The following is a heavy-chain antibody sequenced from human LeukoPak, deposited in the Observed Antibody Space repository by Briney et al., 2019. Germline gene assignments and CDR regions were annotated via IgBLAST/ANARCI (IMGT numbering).Heavy chain of an antibody. J-gene: IGHJ4*02. V-gene: IGHV3-23*01. D-gene: IGHD2-2*01. Sequence: GGSLRLSCAASGFTFSSYAMRWVRQAPGKGLEWVSTISASGGSTNYADSVKGRFTISRDNSKNTLYLQMNSLRAEDTALYYCAKSSPRRCSSTTCPFDYWGQGTLVTVSS. CDR3: AKSSPRRCSSTTCPFDY. CDR1: GFTFSSYA. CDR2: ISASGGST.